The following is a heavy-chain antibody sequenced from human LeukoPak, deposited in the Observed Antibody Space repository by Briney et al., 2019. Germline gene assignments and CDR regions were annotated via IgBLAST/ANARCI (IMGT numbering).Heavy chain of an antibody. Sequence: PGGSLRLSCAASGFTFSNYAMNWVRQAPGKGLEWVSYISSSSTTIYYADSVKGHFTISRDNARNSLYLQMNSLRAEDTAVYYCARAESGSSWHEKYYYFDYWGQGTLVTVSS. V-gene: IGHV3-48*04. CDR3: ARAESGSSWHEKYYYFDY. D-gene: IGHD6-13*01. CDR2: ISSSSTTI. CDR1: GFTFSNYA. J-gene: IGHJ4*02.